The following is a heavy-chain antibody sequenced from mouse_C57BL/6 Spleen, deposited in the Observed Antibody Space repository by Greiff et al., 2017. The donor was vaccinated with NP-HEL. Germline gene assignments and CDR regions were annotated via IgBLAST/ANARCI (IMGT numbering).Heavy chain of an antibody. V-gene: IGHV3-6*01. D-gene: IGHD1-1*01. Sequence: EVKVEESGPGLVKPSQSLSLTCSVTGYSITSGYYWNWIRQFPGNKLEWMGYISYDGSNNYNPSLKNRISITRDTSKNQFFLKLNSVTTEDTATYYCARGGYYGSSWGYFDYWGQGTTLTVSS. CDR1: GYSITSGYY. CDR2: ISYDGSN. J-gene: IGHJ2*01. CDR3: ARGGYYGSSWGYFDY.